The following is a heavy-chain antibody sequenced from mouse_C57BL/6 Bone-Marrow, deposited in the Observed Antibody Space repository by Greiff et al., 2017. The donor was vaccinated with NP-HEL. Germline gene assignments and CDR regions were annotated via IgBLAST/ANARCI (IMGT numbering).Heavy chain of an antibody. V-gene: IGHV1-81*01. J-gene: IGHJ2*01. CDR2: IYPRSGNT. Sequence: QVQLQQSGAELGRPGASVKLSCKASGYTFTSYGISWVKQRTGQGLEWIGEIYPRSGNTYYNEKFKGKATLTADKSSRTAYMERRSLTSEDSAVYFCARPGYYGSIFDYWGQGTTLTVSS. D-gene: IGHD1-1*01. CDR3: ARPGYYGSIFDY. CDR1: GYTFTSYG.